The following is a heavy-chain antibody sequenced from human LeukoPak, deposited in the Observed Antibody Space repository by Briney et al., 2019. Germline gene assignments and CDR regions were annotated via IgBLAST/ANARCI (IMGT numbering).Heavy chain of an antibody. Sequence: GSLRLSCAASGLTFSSYAMSWVRQAPGKGLEWVSAVSGSGGSTYYADSVKGRFTISRDNSKNTLYLQMNSLRAEDTAVYYCAKGPYYYDSSAYHYGAFDIWGQGTMVTVSS. V-gene: IGHV3-23*01. CDR3: AKGPYYYDSSAYHYGAFDI. CDR2: VSGSGGST. D-gene: IGHD3-22*01. J-gene: IGHJ3*02. CDR1: GLTFSSYA.